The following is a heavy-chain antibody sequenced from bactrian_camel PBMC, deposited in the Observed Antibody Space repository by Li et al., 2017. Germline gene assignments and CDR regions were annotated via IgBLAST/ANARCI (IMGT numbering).Heavy chain of an antibody. CDR2: IYSDGSPT. Sequence: VQLVESGGGLVQPGGSLRLSCTTSGFTLRGLYMNWVRQAPGKGLEWVSTIYSDGSPTYYADSVKGRFTVSRDSAKKSLFLQMNNLKPADTAMYYCAALRVGSAGYCVTAEGWAPEDWGTEWGQGTQVTVS. J-gene: IGHJ4*01. V-gene: IGHV3S6*01. CDR1: GFTLRGLY. CDR3: AALRVGSAGYCVTAEGWAPEDWGTE. D-gene: IGHD5*01.